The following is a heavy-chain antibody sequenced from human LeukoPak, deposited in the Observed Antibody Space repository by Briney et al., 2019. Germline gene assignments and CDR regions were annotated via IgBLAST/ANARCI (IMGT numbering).Heavy chain of an antibody. CDR2: IYTSGST. J-gene: IGHJ4*02. V-gene: IGHV4-61*02. D-gene: IGHD6-6*01. CDR3: AREGWYSSSY. Sequence: PSETLSLACTVPGGSISSGSYYWSWIRQPAGKGLEWIGRIYTSGSTNYNPSLKSRVTISVDTSKNQFSLKLSSVTAADTAVYYCAREGWYSSSYWGQGTLVTVSS. CDR1: GGSISSGSYY.